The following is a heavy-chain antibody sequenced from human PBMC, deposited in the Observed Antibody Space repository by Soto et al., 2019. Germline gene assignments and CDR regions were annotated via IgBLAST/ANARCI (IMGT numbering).Heavy chain of an antibody. CDR2: INHSGST. CDR1: GGSFSGYY. D-gene: IGHD6-19*01. V-gene: IGHV4-34*01. CDR3: ARGAKGYSSGWYYGY. Sequence: QVQLQQWGAGLLKPSETLSLTCAIYGGSFSGYYWSWIRQPPGKGLEWIGEINHSGSTNYNPSLKSQVTISVDTSRTQFSRKLSSVNAADTAVYYCARGAKGYSSGWYYGYWGQGTLVTGSS. J-gene: IGHJ4*02.